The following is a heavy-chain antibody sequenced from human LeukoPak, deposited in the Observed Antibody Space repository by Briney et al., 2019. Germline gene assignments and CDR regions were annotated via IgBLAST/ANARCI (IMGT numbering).Heavy chain of an antibody. CDR2: INQDGIEK. V-gene: IGHV3-7*01. CDR1: GFTFSSYW. D-gene: IGHD2-2*01. Sequence: PGGSLRLSCAAPGFTFSSYWMTWVRQAPGKGLEWVANINQDGIEKYYVDSVKGRFTLSRDNAKNSLYLQMNSLRAEDTAVYYCSCSNTNYWGQGTLVIVSS. J-gene: IGHJ4*02. CDR3: SCSNTNY.